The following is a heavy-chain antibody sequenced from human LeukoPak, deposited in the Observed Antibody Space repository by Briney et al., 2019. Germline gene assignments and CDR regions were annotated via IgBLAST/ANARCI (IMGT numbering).Heavy chain of an antibody. J-gene: IGHJ4*02. CDR1: GGTFSSYA. V-gene: IGHV1-69*05. CDR3: ARDRGGRGYLSY. Sequence: ASVKVSCTAPGGTFSSYAISWVRQAPGQGLEWMGGIIPIFGTANYAQKFQGRVTMTTDTSTSTAYMELRSLRSDDTAVYYCARDRGGRGYLSYWGQGTLVTVSS. D-gene: IGHD5-18*01. CDR2: IIPIFGTA.